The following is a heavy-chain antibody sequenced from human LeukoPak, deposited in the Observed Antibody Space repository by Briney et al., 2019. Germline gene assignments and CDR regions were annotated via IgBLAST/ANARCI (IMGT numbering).Heavy chain of an antibody. V-gene: IGHV3-48*03. J-gene: IGHJ6*03. Sequence: PGGSLRLSCAVSGFTFDDYGMNWVRQAPGKGLEWVSSISRSGSTKYYADSVKGRFTISRDNAKNSLFLQMNSLRAEDTAVYYCARVLRYCSGGNCYSGGLGYMDVWGKGTTVTISS. D-gene: IGHD2-15*01. CDR2: ISRSGSTK. CDR3: ARVLRYCSGGNCYSGGLGYMDV. CDR1: GFTFDDYG.